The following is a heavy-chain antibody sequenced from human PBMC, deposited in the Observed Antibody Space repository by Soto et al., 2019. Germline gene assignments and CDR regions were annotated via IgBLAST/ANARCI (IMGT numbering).Heavy chain of an antibody. D-gene: IGHD3-10*01. V-gene: IGHV3-15*07. CDR2: IKSRTDGGTT. J-gene: IGHJ6*02. Sequence: EVQLVESGGGLVKPGGSLRLSCVASGFTFSSGWMNWVRQAPGKGLEWVGRIKSRTDGGTTDYAAPVKGRFTISRDDSKNTLYLQMNTLKTVDTAVYYCTTDLHAILLVGESYQYGVEVWGQGTTVTVSS. CDR1: GFTFSSGW. CDR3: TTDLHAILLVGESYQYGVEV.